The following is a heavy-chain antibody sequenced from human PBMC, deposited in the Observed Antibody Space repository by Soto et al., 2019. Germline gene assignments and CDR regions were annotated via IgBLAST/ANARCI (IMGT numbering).Heavy chain of an antibody. V-gene: IGHV1-69*18. CDR2: IIPMFGTP. J-gene: IGHJ4*02. CDR3: AIEGGAYSSGWRYLDY. Sequence: QVQLVQSGAEVKEPGSSVKVSCKASGGTFSTYSISWVRQAPGQGLEWMGMIIPMFGTPDYAQKSQGRVTITADESTSTVYMELSSQRSEVTAVYYCAIEGGAYSSGWRYLDYWGQGTLVTVSS. D-gene: IGHD6-19*01. CDR1: GGTFSTYS.